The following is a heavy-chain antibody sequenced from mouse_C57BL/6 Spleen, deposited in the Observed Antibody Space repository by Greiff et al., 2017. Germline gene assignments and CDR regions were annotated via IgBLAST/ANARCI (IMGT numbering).Heavy chain of an antibody. V-gene: IGHV14-4*01. D-gene: IGHD3-1*01. CDR3: TSPYSGY. J-gene: IGHJ2*01. Sequence: VQLQQSGAELVRPGASVKLSCTAPGFNIKDDYMHWVKQRPEQGLEWIGWIDPENGDTEYASKFQGKATITADTSSNTAYLQLSSLTSEDTAVYYCTSPYSGYWGQGTTLTVSS. CDR1: GFNIKDDY. CDR2: IDPENGDT.